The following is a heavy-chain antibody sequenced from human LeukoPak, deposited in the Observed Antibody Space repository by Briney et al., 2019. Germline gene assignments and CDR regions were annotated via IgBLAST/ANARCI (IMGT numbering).Heavy chain of an antibody. CDR3: VREESESYPFDS. CDR2: ISSISRVI. D-gene: IGHD1-26*01. J-gene: IGHJ4*02. Sequence: GGSLRLSCAASGFTFKSYSMNWVRQAPGKGPEWISYISSISRVIYYADSVKGRFTISRDNAKNSLSLQMNSLRAEDTAVYYCVREESESYPFDSWGQGTLVIVSS. V-gene: IGHV3-48*01. CDR1: GFTFKSYS.